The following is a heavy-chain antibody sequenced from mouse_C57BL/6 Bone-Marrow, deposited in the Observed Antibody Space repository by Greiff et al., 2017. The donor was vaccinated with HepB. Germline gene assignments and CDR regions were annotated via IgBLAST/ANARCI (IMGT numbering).Heavy chain of an antibody. J-gene: IGHJ2*01. D-gene: IGHD1-1*01. CDR3: ARSGYYGYFDY. V-gene: IGHV1-85*01. CDR2: IYPRDGST. Sequence: QVHVKQSGPELVKPGASVKLSCKASGYTFTSYDINWVKQRPGQGLEWIGWIYPRDGSTKYNEKFKGKATLTVDTSSSTAYMELHSLTSEDSAVYFCARSGYYGYFDYWGQGTTLTVSS. CDR1: GYTFTSYD.